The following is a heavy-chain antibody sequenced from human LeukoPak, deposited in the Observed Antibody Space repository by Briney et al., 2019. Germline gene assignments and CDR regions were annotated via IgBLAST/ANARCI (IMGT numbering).Heavy chain of an antibody. CDR2: ISSSSSYI. D-gene: IGHD3-22*01. CDR3: ARVESSGYYYALDY. V-gene: IGHV3-21*01. J-gene: IGHJ4*02. CDR1: GFTFSSYS. Sequence: PGGSLRLSCAASGFTFSSYSMTSFRQAPGKGLDWVSSISSSSSYIYYADSVKGRFTISRDNAKNSLYLQMNSLRAEDTAVYYCARVESSGYYYALDYWGQGTLVTVSS.